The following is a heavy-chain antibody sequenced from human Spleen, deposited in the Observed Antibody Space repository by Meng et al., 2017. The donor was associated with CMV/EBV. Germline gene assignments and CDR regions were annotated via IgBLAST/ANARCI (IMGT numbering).Heavy chain of an antibody. CDR3: AIRLRDKWSGEPIDY. J-gene: IGHJ4*02. Sequence: GESLKISCAASGLTFSSSEINLVRQAPGKGLEWVAYISSTGNTIYYADSVKGRFTISRDNAQNSVYLQMNSLRADDTAVYYCAIRLRDKWSGEPIDYWGQGTLVTVSS. CDR2: ISSTGNTI. D-gene: IGHD3-3*01. CDR1: GLTFSSSE. V-gene: IGHV3-48*03.